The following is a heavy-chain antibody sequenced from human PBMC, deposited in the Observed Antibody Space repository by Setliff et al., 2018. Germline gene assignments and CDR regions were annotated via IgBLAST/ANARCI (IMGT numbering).Heavy chain of an antibody. CDR2: FDPEDGET. V-gene: IGHV1-24*01. D-gene: IGHD2-2*01. Sequence: ASVKVSCKVSGYRLIEVSMHWVRQAPGKGLEWMGGFDPEDGETIYAQKFQGRVTMTEDTSTDTAYMELSSLRSEDTAVYYCARDGVGVPAIDYGMDVWGQGTTVTVSS. CDR1: GYRLIEVS. J-gene: IGHJ6*02. CDR3: ARDGVGVPAIDYGMDV.